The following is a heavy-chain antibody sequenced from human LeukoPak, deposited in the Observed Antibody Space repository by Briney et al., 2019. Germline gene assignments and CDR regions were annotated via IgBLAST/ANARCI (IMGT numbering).Heavy chain of an antibody. J-gene: IGHJ4*02. V-gene: IGHV1-69*06. Sequence: SVKVSCKASGGTFSSYAISWVRQAPGQGLEWMGGIIPIFGTANYAQKFQGRVTITADKSTSTAYMELSSLRSDDTAVYYCARDTHMGIAYWGQGTLVTVSS. CDR1: GGTFSSYA. CDR3: ARDTHMGIAY. CDR2: IIPIFGTA.